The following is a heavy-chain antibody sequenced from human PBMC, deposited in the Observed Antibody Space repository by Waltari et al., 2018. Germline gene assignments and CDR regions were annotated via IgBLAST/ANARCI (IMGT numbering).Heavy chain of an antibody. CDR1: GDSIRPYY. J-gene: IGHJ3*01. V-gene: IGHV4-59*03. Sequence: QVQLQQSGPGLMKPSETLSLTCTLSGDSIRPYYWIWVRQPPGKGVEWIGYIYYSGSRRGYAHLRMRVTMSVETPKKKVSVNLSSGTAADTAIDYCAGHRVGLIVRPHDPFDLWGQGTMVTVSS. CDR2: IYYSGSR. CDR3: AGHRVGLIVRPHDPFDL. D-gene: IGHD5-12*01.